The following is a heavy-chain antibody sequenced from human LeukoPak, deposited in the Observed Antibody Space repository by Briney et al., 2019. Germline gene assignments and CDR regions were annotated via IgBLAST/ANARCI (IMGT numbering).Heavy chain of an antibody. J-gene: IGHJ4*02. CDR1: GFTFSSYG. Sequence: GGSLRLSCAASGFTFSSYGMHWVRQAPGKGLEWVSAISGSGGSTYYADSVKGRFTISRDNSKNTLYLQMNSLRAEDTAVYYCAKWRVMRIWFDYWGQGTLVTVSS. D-gene: IGHD3-16*01. V-gene: IGHV3-23*01. CDR2: ISGSGGST. CDR3: AKWRVMRIWFDY.